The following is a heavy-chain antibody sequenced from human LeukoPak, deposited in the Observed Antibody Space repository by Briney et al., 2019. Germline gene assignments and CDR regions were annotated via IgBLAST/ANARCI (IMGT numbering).Heavy chain of an antibody. CDR3: ARVGEGYYDSSGYYSFDY. CDR2: INPSGGST. Sequence: ASVKVSCKASGYTFTSYYMHWGRQAPGQGLEWMGIINPSGGSTRYAQKFQGRVTMTRDTSTSTVYMELSSLRSEDTAVYYCARVGEGYYDSSGYYSFDYWGQGTLVTVSS. J-gene: IGHJ4*02. CDR1: GYTFTSYY. D-gene: IGHD3-22*01. V-gene: IGHV1-46*01.